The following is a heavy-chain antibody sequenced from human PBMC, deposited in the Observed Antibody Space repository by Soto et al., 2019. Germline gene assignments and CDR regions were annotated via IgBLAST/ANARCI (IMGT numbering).Heavy chain of an antibody. CDR2: VSKSDYT. CDR1: GFTFNSYG. Sequence: PGGSLRLSCVVSGFTFNSYGINWVRQAPGKGLEWVSTVSKSDYTYYSDSVKGRFTISRDNAKNSVSLQMNTLRAEDTAVYYCAREASIIIPAVSDFWGQGTLVTVSS. CDR3: AREASIIIPAVSDF. V-gene: IGHV3-21*01. J-gene: IGHJ4*02. D-gene: IGHD2-2*01.